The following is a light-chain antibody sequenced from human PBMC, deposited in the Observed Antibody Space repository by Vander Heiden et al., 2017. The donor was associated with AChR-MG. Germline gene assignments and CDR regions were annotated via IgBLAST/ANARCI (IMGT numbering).Light chain of an antibody. CDR1: SSDVGGYKY. V-gene: IGLV2-8*01. J-gene: IGLJ1*01. CDR3: SSATFSNNSV. Sequence: QSALTQPPSASGSPRQSATISCTGSSSDVGGYKYLTWHLQQPRNAHKLMIYEVIKRPSGVPDRFSGSKSSNTASLTVSGLQAEDEADYYCSSATFSNNSVFGTGTNVTVL. CDR2: EVI.